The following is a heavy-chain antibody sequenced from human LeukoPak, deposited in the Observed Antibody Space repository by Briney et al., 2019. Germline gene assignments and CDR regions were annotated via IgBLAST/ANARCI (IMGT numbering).Heavy chain of an antibody. J-gene: IGHJ4*02. V-gene: IGHV3-30*03. D-gene: IGHD6-13*01. CDR2: ISYDGSRN. CDR3: ARIPRGIAAAGTYRGFDY. CDR1: GFPFSSFG. Sequence: GGSLRLSCAASGFPFSSFGMHWVRQAPGKGLEWVAVISYDGSRNYYVDSVKGRFTISRDNSKNTLYLQMNSLRAEDTAVYYCARIPRGIAAAGTYRGFDYWGQGTLVTVSS.